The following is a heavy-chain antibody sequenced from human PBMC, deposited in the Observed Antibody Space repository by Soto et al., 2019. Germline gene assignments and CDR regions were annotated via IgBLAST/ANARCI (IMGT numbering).Heavy chain of an antibody. CDR2: IKQDGSEK. Sequence: QPGGSLRLSCAASGFTFSIYWMSWVRHAPGKGLEWVANIKQDGSEKYYVDSVKGRFTISRDNAKNSLYLQMNSLRAEDTAVYHCARDCPMIVDWYYYYYYGMDVWGQGTTVTVSS. J-gene: IGHJ6*02. D-gene: IGHD3-22*01. V-gene: IGHV3-7*03. CDR3: ARDCPMIVDWYYYYYYGMDV. CDR1: GFTFSIYW.